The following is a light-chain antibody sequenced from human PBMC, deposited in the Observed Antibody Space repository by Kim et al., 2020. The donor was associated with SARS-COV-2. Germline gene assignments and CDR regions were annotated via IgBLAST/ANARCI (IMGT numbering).Light chain of an antibody. J-gene: IGKJ4*01. CDR2: KAS. V-gene: IGKV1-5*03. CDR1: QSISSW. Sequence: DIQMTQSPSTLSASVGDKVTITCRAGQSISSWLAWYQQKPGKAPNLLIYKASSLETGVPSRFSGTGSVTEFTLTISSLQPDDFATYYCQQYDSSPLTFGGGTKVEIK. CDR3: QQYDSSPLT.